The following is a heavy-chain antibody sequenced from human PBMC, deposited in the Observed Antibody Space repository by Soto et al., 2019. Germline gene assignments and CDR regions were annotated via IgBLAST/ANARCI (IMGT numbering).Heavy chain of an antibody. J-gene: IGHJ5*02. CDR1: GGTFSSYA. CDR2: IIPIFGTA. CDR3: AVTYYDILTGYPNWFDP. V-gene: IGHV1-69*01. Sequence: QVQLVQSGAEVKKPGSSVRVSCKASGGTFSSYAISWVRQAPGQGLEWMGGIIPIFGTANYAQKFQGRVTITADESTSTAYMELSSLRSEVTAVYYCAVTYYDILTGYPNWFDPWGQGTLVTVSS. D-gene: IGHD3-9*01.